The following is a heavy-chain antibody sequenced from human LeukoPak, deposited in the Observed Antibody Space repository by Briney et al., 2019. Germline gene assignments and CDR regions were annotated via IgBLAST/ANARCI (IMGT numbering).Heavy chain of an antibody. CDR2: INPTGGST. Sequence: ASVKVSCKASGYSFTGYYMHWVRQAPGQGLEWMGIINPTGGSTSYAQKFQGRVTITRDTSASTAYMELSSLRSEDMAVYYCAREGNGDYSFDYWGQGTLVTVSS. D-gene: IGHD4-17*01. J-gene: IGHJ4*02. V-gene: IGHV1-46*01. CDR1: GYSFTGYY. CDR3: AREGNGDYSFDY.